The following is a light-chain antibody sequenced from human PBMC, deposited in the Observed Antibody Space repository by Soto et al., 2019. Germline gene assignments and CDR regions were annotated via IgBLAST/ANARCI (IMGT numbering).Light chain of an antibody. CDR1: SSNIGAGYD. CDR3: QSYDSSRVV. V-gene: IGLV1-40*01. Sequence: QAVVTQPPSVSGAPGQRVTISCTGNSSNIGAGYDVHWYQQFPGAAPKVLIHGNTNRPAGVPARCSGSKSGTSASLAITGLQAEDEADYYCQSYDSSRVVFGGGTKLTVL. CDR2: GNT. J-gene: IGLJ2*01.